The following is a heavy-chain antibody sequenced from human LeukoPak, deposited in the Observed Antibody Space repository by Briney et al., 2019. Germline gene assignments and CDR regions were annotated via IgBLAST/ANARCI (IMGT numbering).Heavy chain of an antibody. CDR1: GFTFSSYS. J-gene: IGHJ3*02. D-gene: IGHD3-3*01. CDR3: ASRVTLVARYDFWSGYDAFDI. CDR2: ISSSSSTI. Sequence: GGSLRLSCAASGFTFSSYSMNWVRQAPGKGLEWVSYISSSSSTIYYADSVKGRFTISRDNAKNSLYLQMNSLRAEDTAVYYCASRVTLVARYDFWSGYDAFDIWGQGTTVTVSS. V-gene: IGHV3-48*01.